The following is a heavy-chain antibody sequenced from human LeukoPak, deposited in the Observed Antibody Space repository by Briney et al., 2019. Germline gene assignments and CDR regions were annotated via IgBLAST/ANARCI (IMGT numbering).Heavy chain of an antibody. CDR3: AREAAAGTY. CDR2: INPNSGGT. V-gene: IGHV1-2*02. D-gene: IGHD6-13*01. Sequence: GASVRVSCKASGYTFTGYYMDWVRQAPGQGLEGMGWINPNSGGTNYAQKFQGRVTMTRDTSISTAYMELSRLRSDDTAVYYCAREAAAGTYWGQGTLVTVSS. J-gene: IGHJ4*02. CDR1: GYTFTGYY.